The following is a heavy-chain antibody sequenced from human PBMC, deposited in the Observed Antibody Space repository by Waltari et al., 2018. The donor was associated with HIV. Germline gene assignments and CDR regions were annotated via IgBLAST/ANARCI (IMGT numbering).Heavy chain of an antibody. CDR3: ARDSRDNSWSLNFFDP. J-gene: IGHJ5*02. Sequence: EVQLVESGGGPVKPGGSLRLSCRSSGFTFNSYGLNWVRQAPGKGLEWISSISSSGTFTHYADSVKGRFTISRDNANKSVYLQMNSLRAEDTAVYYCARDSRDNSWSLNFFDPWGQGTLVTVSS. CDR1: GFTFNSYG. D-gene: IGHD6-13*01. CDR2: ISSSGTFT. V-gene: IGHV3-21*01.